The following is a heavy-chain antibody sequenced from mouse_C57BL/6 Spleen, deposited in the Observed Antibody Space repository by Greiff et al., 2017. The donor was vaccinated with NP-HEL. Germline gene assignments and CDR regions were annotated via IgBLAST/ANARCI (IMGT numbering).Heavy chain of an antibody. V-gene: IGHV3-6*01. J-gene: IGHJ1*03. CDR2: ISYDGSN. CDR3: AREGGYYWYFDV. Sequence: EVKLEESGPGLVKPSQSLSLTCSVTGYSITSGYYWNWIRQFPGNKLEWMGYISYDGSNNYNPSLKNRISITRDTSKNQFCLKLNSVTTEDTATYYWAREGGYYWYFDVWGTGTTVTVSS. CDR1: GYSITSGYY. D-gene: IGHD1-1*02.